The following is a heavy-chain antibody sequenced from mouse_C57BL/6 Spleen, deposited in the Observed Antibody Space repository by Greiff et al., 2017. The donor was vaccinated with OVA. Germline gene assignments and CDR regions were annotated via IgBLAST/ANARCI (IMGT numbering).Heavy chain of an antibody. CDR2: IYPRSGNT. CDR3: ARPVVATRTFDY. Sequence: VQLQESGAELARPGASVKLSCKASGYTFTSYGISWVKQRTGQGLEWIGEIYPRSGNTYYNEKFKGKATLTADKSSSTAYMELRRLTSEDSAVYCCARPVVATRTFDYWGQGTTLTVSS. CDR1: GYTFTSYG. J-gene: IGHJ2*01. D-gene: IGHD1-1*01. V-gene: IGHV1-81*01.